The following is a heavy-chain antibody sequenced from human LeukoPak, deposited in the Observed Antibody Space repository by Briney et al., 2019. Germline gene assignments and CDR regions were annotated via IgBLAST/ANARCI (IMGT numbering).Heavy chain of an antibody. CDR3: ARDRWFGELTLYYYYGMDV. CDR2: ISYDGSNK. V-gene: IGHV3-30-3*01. J-gene: IGHJ6*02. D-gene: IGHD3-10*01. CDR1: GFTFSSYA. Sequence: PGRSLRLSCAASGFTFSSYAMHWVRQAPGKGLEWVAVISYDGSNKYYADSVKGRFTISRDNSKNTLYLQMNSLRAEDTAVYYCARDRWFGELTLYYYYGMDVWGQGTTVTVSS.